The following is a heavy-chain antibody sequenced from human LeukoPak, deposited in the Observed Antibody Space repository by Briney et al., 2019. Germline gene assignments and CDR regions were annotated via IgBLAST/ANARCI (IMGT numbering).Heavy chain of an antibody. D-gene: IGHD3-16*01. CDR2: IDTDGSTT. CDR3: ARDWGDYYCYYMDV. V-gene: IGHV3-74*01. CDR1: GFSFSSFW. J-gene: IGHJ6*03. Sequence: GGSLRLSCAASGFSFSSFWMHWVRQPPGKGLVWVSRIDTDGSTTTYADSVKGRFTISRDNAKNTVYLQINSLRAEDTAVYYCARDWGDYYCYYMDVWGKGTTVTVSS.